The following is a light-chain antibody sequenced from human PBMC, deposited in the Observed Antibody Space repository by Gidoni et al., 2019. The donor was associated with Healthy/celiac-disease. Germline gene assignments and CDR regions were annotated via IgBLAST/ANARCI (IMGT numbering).Light chain of an antibody. CDR1: QSVSSN. Sequence: EIVMTQSPATLSVSPGERATLSCRASQSVSSNLAWYQQKPGQAPMLLIYSASIRATGIPARFSGSGSGTEFTLTISSLQSEDFAVYYCQQYNNWPPLTFGGGTKVEIK. CDR3: QQYNNWPPLT. J-gene: IGKJ4*01. V-gene: IGKV3D-15*01. CDR2: SAS.